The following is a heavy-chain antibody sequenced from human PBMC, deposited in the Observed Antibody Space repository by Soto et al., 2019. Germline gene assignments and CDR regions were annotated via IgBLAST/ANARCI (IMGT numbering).Heavy chain of an antibody. V-gene: IGHV1-18*04. CDR3: ATGFGGNYYGMDV. CDR1: GCTFAKYG. J-gene: IGHJ6*02. Sequence: ASLQVSGRASGCTFAKYGMSWVPQAPGQGLEWMGWISAYNGNTNYEQKLQGRVTMTTDTSTSTAYMELRSLRSDDTAVYYCATGFGGNYYGMDVWGQGTTVTVSS. D-gene: IGHD3-16*01. CDR2: ISAYNGNT.